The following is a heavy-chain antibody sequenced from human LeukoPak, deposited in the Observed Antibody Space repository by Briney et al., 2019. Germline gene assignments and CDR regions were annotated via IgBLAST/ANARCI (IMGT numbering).Heavy chain of an antibody. D-gene: IGHD5-12*01. CDR3: ARVGYSGYDWAGGPIDY. Sequence: GASVKVSCKASGHTFTSYYMHWVRQAPGQGLEWMGIINPSGGSTSYAQKLQGRVTMTTDTSTSTAYMELRSLRSDDTAVYYCARVGYSGYDWAGGPIDYWGQGTLVTVSS. CDR1: GHTFTSYY. CDR2: INPSGGST. J-gene: IGHJ4*02. V-gene: IGHV1-46*01.